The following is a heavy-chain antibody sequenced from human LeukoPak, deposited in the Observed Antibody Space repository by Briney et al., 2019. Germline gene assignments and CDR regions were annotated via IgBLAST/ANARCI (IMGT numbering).Heavy chain of an antibody. CDR3: ARASPPHYDFWTKHDY. D-gene: IGHD3-3*01. Sequence: GASVKVSCKASGYTFTSYYMHWVRQAPGQGLEWMGIINPSGGSTSYAQKFQGRVTMTRDTSTSTVYMELSRLRPDDTAVYYCARASPPHYDFWTKHDYWGQGTLVTVSS. V-gene: IGHV1-46*01. J-gene: IGHJ4*02. CDR2: INPSGGST. CDR1: GYTFTSYY.